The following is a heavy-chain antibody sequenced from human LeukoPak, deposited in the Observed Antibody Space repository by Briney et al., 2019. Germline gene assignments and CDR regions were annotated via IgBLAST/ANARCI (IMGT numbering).Heavy chain of an antibody. V-gene: IGHV3-11*05. Sequence: GGSLRLSCAASGFTFSDYYMRWIRQAPGKGLEWVSYISGSSTYTNYAESVKGRFTISRDNAKNLLYLQMNSLRAEDTAVYHCARDCTSTSCYVFDYWGQGTLVSVSS. CDR2: ISGSSTYT. D-gene: IGHD2-2*01. CDR1: GFTFSDYY. CDR3: ARDCTSTSCYVFDY. J-gene: IGHJ4*02.